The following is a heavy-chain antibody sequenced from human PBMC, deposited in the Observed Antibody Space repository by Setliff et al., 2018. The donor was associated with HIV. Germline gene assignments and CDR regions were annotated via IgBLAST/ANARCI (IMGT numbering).Heavy chain of an antibody. Sequence: SVKVSCKASGGTSSTCAINWVRQAPGQGLEWMGQFIPVLDITNYAQKFQGTVTINADKSTNTMYLELRSLRPEDTAMYYCAGPRGDEAFDVWGQGTMVTVSS. J-gene: IGHJ3*01. V-gene: IGHV1-69*10. CDR3: AGPRGDEAFDV. D-gene: IGHD3-10*01. CDR1: GGTSSTCA. CDR2: FIPVLDIT.